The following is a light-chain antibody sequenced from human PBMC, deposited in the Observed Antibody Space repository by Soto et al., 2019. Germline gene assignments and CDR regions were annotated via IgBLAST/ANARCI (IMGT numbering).Light chain of an antibody. CDR2: KAS. CDR1: QSISSW. Sequence: DIQMTQPPSTLSASVGDRVTITCRASQSISSWLAWYQQKPGKAPKLLIYKASSLESGVPSRFSGSGSGTEFTLTISSLQPDDFATYYCQQYNTSPWTFGQGTKVDI. V-gene: IGKV1-5*03. J-gene: IGKJ1*01. CDR3: QQYNTSPWT.